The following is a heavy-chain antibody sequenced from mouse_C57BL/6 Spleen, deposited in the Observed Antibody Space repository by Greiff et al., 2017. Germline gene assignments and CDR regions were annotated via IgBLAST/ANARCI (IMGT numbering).Heavy chain of an antibody. Sequence: EVQVVESGGGLVKPGGSLKLSCAASGFTFSSYAMSWVRQTPEKRLEWVATISDGGSYTYYPDNVKGRFTISRDNAKNNLYLQMSHLKSEDTAMYYCAREGGTTVPFFFDYWGQGTTLTVSS. CDR1: GFTFSSYA. CDR2: ISDGGSYT. CDR3: AREGGTTVPFFFDY. J-gene: IGHJ2*01. D-gene: IGHD1-1*01. V-gene: IGHV5-4*01.